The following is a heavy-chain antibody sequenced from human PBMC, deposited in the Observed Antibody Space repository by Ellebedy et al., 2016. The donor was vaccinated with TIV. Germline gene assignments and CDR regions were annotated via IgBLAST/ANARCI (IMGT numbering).Heavy chain of an antibody. V-gene: IGHV1-46*01. D-gene: IGHD1/OR15-1a*01. CDR3: ARDSSQGLEQYYYDN. CDR2: INPAGGTT. Sequence: AASVKVSCKASGYTFTSHYIHWMRQAPGHGLEWMGIINPAGGTTYYAQNFQGRVTMTRDTSTSTVYMELNSLRSGDPAVYYCARDSSQGLEQYYYDNWGQGTLVIVSS. J-gene: IGHJ4*02. CDR1: GYTFTSHY.